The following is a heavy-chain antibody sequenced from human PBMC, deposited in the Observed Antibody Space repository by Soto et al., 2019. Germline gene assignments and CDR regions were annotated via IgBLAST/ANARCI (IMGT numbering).Heavy chain of an antibody. J-gene: IGHJ4*02. D-gene: IGHD6-19*01. Sequence: LRLSCAGSVFTFSNAWMSWVRQAPGKGLEWVGRIKRKSDGGTTDYAAPVKGRFTISRDDSRNTVYLQMNSLKTEDTAVYYCPTSGSGWDYFDYWGQGSLVTVSS. CDR2: IKRKSDGGTT. CDR1: VFTFSNAW. V-gene: IGHV3-15*01. CDR3: PTSGSGWDYFDY.